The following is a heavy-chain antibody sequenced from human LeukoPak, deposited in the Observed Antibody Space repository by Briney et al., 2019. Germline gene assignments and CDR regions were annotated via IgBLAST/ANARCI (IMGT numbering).Heavy chain of an antibody. D-gene: IGHD2-2*01. Sequence: ASVKVSCKASGYTFTGYYMHWVRQAPGQGVEWMGRINPNSGGTNYAQKFQGRVTMTRDTSISTAYMELSRLRSDDTAVYYCARSYCSSTSCSLMGFDYWGQGTLVTVSS. J-gene: IGHJ4*02. CDR2: INPNSGGT. V-gene: IGHV1-2*06. CDR3: ARSYCSSTSCSLMGFDY. CDR1: GYTFTGYY.